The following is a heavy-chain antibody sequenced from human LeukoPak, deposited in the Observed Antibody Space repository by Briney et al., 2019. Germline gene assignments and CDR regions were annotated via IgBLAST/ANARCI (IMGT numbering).Heavy chain of an antibody. CDR1: GFTFSDYY. J-gene: IGHJ4*02. V-gene: IGHV3-11*04. Sequence: GGSLRLSCAASGFTFSDYYMSWIRQAPGKGLEWVSYISSSGSTIYYADSVKGRFTISRDNAKNTLYLQMNSLRAEDTAVYYCAKDSAADILTADCGPDYWGQGTLVTVSS. D-gene: IGHD3-9*01. CDR2: ISSSGSTI. CDR3: AKDSAADILTADCGPDY.